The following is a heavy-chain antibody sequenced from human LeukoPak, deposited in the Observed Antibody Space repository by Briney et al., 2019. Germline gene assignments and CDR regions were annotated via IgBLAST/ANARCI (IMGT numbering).Heavy chain of an antibody. CDR1: GGSISSSYY. CDR2: IYYSGST. CDR3: ARHRGGYCSSTSCYDDYYYCYMDV. D-gene: IGHD2-2*01. V-gene: IGHV4-39*01. Sequence: SETLSLTCTVSGGSISSSYYWGWIRQPPGKGLEWIGSIYYSGSTYYNPSLKSRVTISVDTSKNQFSLKLSSVTAADTAVYYCARHRGGYCSSTSCYDDYYYCYMDVWGKGTTVTVSS. J-gene: IGHJ6*03.